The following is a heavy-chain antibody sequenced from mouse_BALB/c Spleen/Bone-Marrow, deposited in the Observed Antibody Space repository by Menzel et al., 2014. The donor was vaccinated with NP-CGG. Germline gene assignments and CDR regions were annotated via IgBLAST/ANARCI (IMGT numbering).Heavy chain of an antibody. CDR1: GYTFTTYT. CDR2: INPSTGFT. J-gene: IGHJ4*01. CDR3: ARGGFLLRSLALDY. V-gene: IGHV1-4*01. Sequence: VKLMESGAELARPGASVKMSCKASGYTFTTYTMHWVQQRPGQGLEWVGYINPSTGFTNYNQIFKDKATLAADKSSSTAYMQLSSLTPEDSAVYYCARGGFLLRSLALDYWGQGTSVTVSS. D-gene: IGHD1-1*01.